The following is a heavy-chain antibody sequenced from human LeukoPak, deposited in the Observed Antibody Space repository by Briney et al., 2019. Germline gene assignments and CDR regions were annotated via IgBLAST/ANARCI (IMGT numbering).Heavy chain of an antibody. V-gene: IGHV3-30*02. Sequence: AGGSLRLSCAASGFTFSSYGMHWVRQAPGKGLEWVAFIRYDGSNKYYADSVKGRFTISRDNSKNTLYLQMNSLRAEDTAVYYCAKMGLVVPAAIYMDVWGKGTTVTVSS. J-gene: IGHJ6*03. CDR2: IRYDGSNK. CDR3: AKMGLVVPAAIYMDV. D-gene: IGHD2-2*01. CDR1: GFTFSSYG.